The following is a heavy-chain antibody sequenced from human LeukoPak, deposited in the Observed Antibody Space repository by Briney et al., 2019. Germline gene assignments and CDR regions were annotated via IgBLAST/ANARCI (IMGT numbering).Heavy chain of an antibody. CDR2: IYSGGST. CDR1: GFTVSSNY. J-gene: IGHJ4*02. V-gene: IGHV3-53*01. CDR3: ARDSDVPFDY. Sequence: PGGSLRLSCAASGFTVSSNYMSWVRQAPGKGLEWVSVIYSGGSTYYADSVKGRFTISRDNAKNSLNLHMNSLRAEDTAVYYCARDSDVPFDYWGQGTLVTVSS. D-gene: IGHD3-16*01.